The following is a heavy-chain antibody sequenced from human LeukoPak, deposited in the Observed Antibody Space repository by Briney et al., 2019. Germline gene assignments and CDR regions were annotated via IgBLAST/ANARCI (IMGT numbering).Heavy chain of an antibody. V-gene: IGHV1-8*01. CDR1: GYTFTSYD. J-gene: IGHJ5*02. CDR2: MNPNSGNT. Sequence: ASVKVSCKASGYTFTSYDINWVRQATGQGLEWMGWMNPNSGNTGYAQKFQGRVTMTRNTSISTAYMELSSLRSEDTAVYYCARGYFTLIIADGWFDPWGQGTLVTVSS. CDR3: ARGYFTLIIADGWFDP. D-gene: IGHD2-15*01.